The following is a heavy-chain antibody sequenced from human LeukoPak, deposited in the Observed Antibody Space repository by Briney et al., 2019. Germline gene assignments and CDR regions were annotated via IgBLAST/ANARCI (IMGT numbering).Heavy chain of an antibody. V-gene: IGHV3-74*01. CDR1: GFSFNKYW. D-gene: IGHD3-10*02. CDR3: AELGITMIGGV. Sequence: GGSLRLSCAASGFSFNKYWMHWFRQAPGKGLVWVSRINNDGTSIHYADSVKGRFTISRDNAKNSLYLQMNSLRAEDTAVYYCAELGITMIGGVWGKGTTVTISS. CDR2: INNDGTSI. J-gene: IGHJ6*04.